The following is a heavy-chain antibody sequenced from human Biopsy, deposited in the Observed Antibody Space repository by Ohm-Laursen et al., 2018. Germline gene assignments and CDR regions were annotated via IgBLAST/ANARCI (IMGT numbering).Heavy chain of an antibody. Sequence: GASVKVSCKTSGYTFTSYEINWVRQATGQGLEWMGIINPTGGTTSYAEKFQGRVTLTRDTSTGTVYLELNSLIYEDTALYYCARDETGSSVFGPYYYGMDVWGQGTTVTVSS. J-gene: IGHJ6*02. D-gene: IGHD3-9*01. CDR2: INPTGGTT. CDR3: ARDETGSSVFGPYYYGMDV. CDR1: GYTFTSYE. V-gene: IGHV1-46*01.